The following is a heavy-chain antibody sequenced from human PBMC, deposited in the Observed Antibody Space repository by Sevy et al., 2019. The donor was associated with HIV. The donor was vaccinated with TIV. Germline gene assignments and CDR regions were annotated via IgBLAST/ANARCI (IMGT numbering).Heavy chain of an antibody. CDR1: GFTFSSYA. CDR2: ISYDGSNK. D-gene: IGHD6-19*01. J-gene: IGHJ4*02. Sequence: GGSLRLSCAASGFTFSSYAMHWVRQAPGKGLEWVAVISYDGSNKYYADPVKGRFTISRDNSKNTLYLQMNSLRAEDTAVYYCASEEQWLANFDYWGQGTLVTVSS. V-gene: IGHV3-30*04. CDR3: ASEEQWLANFDY.